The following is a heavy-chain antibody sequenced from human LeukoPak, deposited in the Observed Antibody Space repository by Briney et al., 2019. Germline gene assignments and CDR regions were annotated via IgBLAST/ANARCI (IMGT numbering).Heavy chain of an antibody. Sequence: SETLSLTCTVSGGSISSYYWSWIRQPPGKGLEYIGYIYYSGNTNSNPSLNSRVTISVDTSKNQFSLKLSSVTAADTAVYYCARKGGYTYGYDYWGQGALVTVSS. CDR2: IYYSGNT. CDR1: GGSISSYY. J-gene: IGHJ4*02. V-gene: IGHV4-59*08. CDR3: ARKGGYTYGYDY. D-gene: IGHD5-18*01.